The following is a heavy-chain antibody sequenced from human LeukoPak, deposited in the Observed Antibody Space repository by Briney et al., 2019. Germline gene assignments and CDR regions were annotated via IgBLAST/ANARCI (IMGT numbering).Heavy chain of an antibody. V-gene: IGHV3-21*01. CDR3: ATTHGDFDWLMYY. J-gene: IGHJ4*02. CDR1: GFTFSSYS. D-gene: IGHD3-9*01. Sequence: GGSLRLSCAASGFTFSSYSMNWVRQAPGKGLEWVSSISSSSSYIYYADSVKGRFTISRDNAKNSLYLQMNGLRAEDTAVYYCATTHGDFDWLMYYWGQGTLVTVSS. CDR2: ISSSSSYI.